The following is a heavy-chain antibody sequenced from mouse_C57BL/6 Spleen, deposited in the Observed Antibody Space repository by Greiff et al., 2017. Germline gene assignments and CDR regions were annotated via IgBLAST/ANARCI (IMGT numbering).Heavy chain of an antibody. CDR2: IDPSDSYT. Sequence: VKLQQPGAELVMPGASVKLSCKASGYTFTSYWMHWVKQRPGQGLEWIGEIDPSDSYTNYNQKFKGKSTLTVDKSSSTAYMQLSSLTSEDSAVYYCASGSSGYFDYWGQGTTLTVSS. J-gene: IGHJ2*01. CDR1: GYTFTSYW. V-gene: IGHV1-69*01. D-gene: IGHD3-2*02. CDR3: ASGSSGYFDY.